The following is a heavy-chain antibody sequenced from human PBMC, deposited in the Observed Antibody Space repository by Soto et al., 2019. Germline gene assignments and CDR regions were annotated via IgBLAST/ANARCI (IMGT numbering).Heavy chain of an antibody. V-gene: IGHV3-33*01. D-gene: IGHD3-16*01. Sequence: QVQLVESGGGVVQPGRSLRLSCAASGFTFSNYGMHWVRQAPGKGLEWVSFIWYDGGNKYYAESVKGRFTISRDNSKNTLFLQMNSMRDEDTAVYYCARDGDVNTGFGKDYWGQGTLVTVSS. CDR3: ARDGDVNTGFGKDY. J-gene: IGHJ4*02. CDR2: IWYDGGNK. CDR1: GFTFSNYG.